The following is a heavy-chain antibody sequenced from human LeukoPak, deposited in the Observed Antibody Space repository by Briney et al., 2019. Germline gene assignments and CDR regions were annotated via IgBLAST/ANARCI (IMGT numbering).Heavy chain of an antibody. CDR3: AKRGPGSPQSGKYYFDY. CDR2: INHSGST. J-gene: IGHJ4*02. Sequence: PSETLSLTCAVYGGSFSGYYWSWIRQPPGKGLEWIGEINHSGSTNYNPSLKSRVTISVDTSKNQFSLKLSSVTAADTAVYYCAKRGPGSPQSGKYYFDYWGQGTLVTVSS. V-gene: IGHV4-34*01. CDR1: GGSFSGYY. D-gene: IGHD3-10*01.